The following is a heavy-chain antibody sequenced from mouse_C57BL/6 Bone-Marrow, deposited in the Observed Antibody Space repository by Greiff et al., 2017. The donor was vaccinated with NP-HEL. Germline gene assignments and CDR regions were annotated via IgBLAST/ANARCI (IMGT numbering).Heavy chain of an antibody. V-gene: IGHV1-64*01. CDR1: GYTFTSYW. CDR2: IHPNSGST. D-gene: IGHD3-1*01. Sequence: VKVVESGAELVKPGASVKLSCKASGYTFTSYWMHWVKQRPGQGLEWIGMIHPNSGSTNYNEKFKSKATLTVDKSSSTAYMQLSSLTSEDSAVYYCARSEARGPDYWGQGTTLTVSS. J-gene: IGHJ2*01. CDR3: ARSEARGPDY.